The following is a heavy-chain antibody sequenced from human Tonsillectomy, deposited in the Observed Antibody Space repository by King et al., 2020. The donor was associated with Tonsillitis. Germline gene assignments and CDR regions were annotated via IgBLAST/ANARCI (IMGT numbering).Heavy chain of an antibody. CDR1: GGSISSYY. Sequence: QLQESGPGLVKPSETLSLTCAVSGGSISSYYWSWIRQPPGKGLEWIGYIYYSGSTNYNPSLKSRVTISVDTSKNQFSLKLSSVTAADTAVYYCARHKRGQQLADNWFDPWGQGTLVTVSS. CDR3: ARHKRGQQLADNWFDP. V-gene: IGHV4-59*08. CDR2: IYYSGST. D-gene: IGHD6-13*01. J-gene: IGHJ5*02.